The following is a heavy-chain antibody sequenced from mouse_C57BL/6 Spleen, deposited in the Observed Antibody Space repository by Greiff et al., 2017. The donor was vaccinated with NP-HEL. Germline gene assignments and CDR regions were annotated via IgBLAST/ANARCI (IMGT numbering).Heavy chain of an antibody. CDR1: GYTFTSYG. J-gene: IGHJ4*01. CDR3: ARGIYYYGSSPYAMDY. D-gene: IGHD1-1*01. V-gene: IGHV1-81*01. CDR2: IYPRSGNT. Sequence: QVQLQQSGAELARPGASVKLSCKASGYTFTSYGISWVKQRTGQGLEWIGEIYPRSGNTYYNEKFKGKATLTADKSSSTAYMELRSLTSEDSAVYFCARGIYYYGSSPYAMDYWGQGTSVTVSS.